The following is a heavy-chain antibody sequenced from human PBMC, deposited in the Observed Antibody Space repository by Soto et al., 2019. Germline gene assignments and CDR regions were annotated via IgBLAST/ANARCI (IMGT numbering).Heavy chain of an antibody. CDR3: ARAGYCISTNCYVFDY. V-gene: IGHV1-69*12. D-gene: IGHD2-2*01. CDR2: IIPIFGTA. CDR1: GGTFSSYA. J-gene: IGHJ4*02. Sequence: QVQLVQSGAEVKKPGSSVKVSCKTSGGTFSSYAISWVRQAPGQGLEWMGGIIPIFGTANYAQKFQGRVTITADASTSPAYMELSSLRSEDTAMYYCARAGYCISTNCYVFDYWGQGTLVTVSS.